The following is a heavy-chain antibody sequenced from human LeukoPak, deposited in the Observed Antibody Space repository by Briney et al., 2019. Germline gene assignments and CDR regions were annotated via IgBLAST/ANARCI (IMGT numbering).Heavy chain of an antibody. V-gene: IGHV4-39*01. CDR1: GGSFSGYY. CDR2: IYYSGST. Sequence: PSETLSLTRAVYGGSFSGYYWGWIRQPPGKGLEWIGSIYYSGSTYYNPSLKSRVTISVDTSKNQFSLKLSSVTAADTAVYYCARREKWERTGYFDYWGQGTLVTVSS. D-gene: IGHD1-26*01. J-gene: IGHJ4*02. CDR3: ARREKWERTGYFDY.